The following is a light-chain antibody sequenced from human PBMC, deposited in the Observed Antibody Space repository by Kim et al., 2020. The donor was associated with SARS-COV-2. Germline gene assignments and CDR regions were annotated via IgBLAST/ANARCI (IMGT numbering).Light chain of an antibody. CDR2: KVN. V-gene: IGLV2-8*01. CDR1: SKDIGGYSY. CDR3: SSYGGNTLV. J-gene: IGLJ2*01. Sequence: PGQEVTNTYTGTSKDIGGYSYDSWYQQHPGRVPKLFIYKVNNRPSGVPDRFSDSESGSTASLTVSGLQAEDEDDYYCSSYGGNTLVFGGGTQLTVL.